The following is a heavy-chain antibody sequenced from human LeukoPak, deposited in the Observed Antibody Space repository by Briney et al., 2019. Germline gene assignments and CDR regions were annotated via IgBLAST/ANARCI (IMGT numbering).Heavy chain of an antibody. J-gene: IGHJ4*02. CDR1: GFTFTDHY. CDR2: SRNRTKNYST. Sequence: GGSLRLSCAASGFTFTDHYMDWVRQAAGKGLEWVGRSRNRTKNYSTDYAAFVKGRFTISRDESQKSLYLHMNSLQTEDTAVYYSVPLDPVGPAATDWGQGSLVTVSS. V-gene: IGHV3-72*01. D-gene: IGHD2-2*01. CDR3: VPLDPVGPAATD.